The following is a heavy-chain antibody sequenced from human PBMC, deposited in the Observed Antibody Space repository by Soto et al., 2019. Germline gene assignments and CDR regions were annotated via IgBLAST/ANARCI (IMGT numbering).Heavy chain of an antibody. CDR3: ARGYSSGWYYFDY. V-gene: IGHV4-59*08. J-gene: IGHJ4*02. D-gene: IGHD6-19*01. CDR2: IYYSGST. CDR1: GGSISSYY. Sequence: SETLSLTCTVSGGSISSYYWSWIRQPPGKGLEWVGYIYYSGSTNYNPSLKSRVTISVDTSKNQFSLKLSSVTAADTAVYYCARGYSSGWYYFDYWGQGTLVTVSS.